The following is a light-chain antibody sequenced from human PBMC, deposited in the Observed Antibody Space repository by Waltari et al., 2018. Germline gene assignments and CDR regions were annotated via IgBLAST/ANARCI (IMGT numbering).Light chain of an antibody. CDR1: QCVYNL. V-gene: IGKV3-11*01. CDR3: QQRANWPPLT. J-gene: IGKJ4*01. CDR2: EAS. Sequence: EVVLTQSPATLSSSPGERAPLSCRASQCVYNLSAWYQQKPGQAPRLRIYEASQRATGIPARFSGSGSGTDFTLTISNLGPEDVAVYYCQQRANWPPLTFGGGTKVEIK.